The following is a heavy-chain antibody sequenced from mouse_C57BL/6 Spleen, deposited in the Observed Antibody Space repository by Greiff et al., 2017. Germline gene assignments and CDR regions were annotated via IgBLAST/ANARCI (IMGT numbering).Heavy chain of an antibody. J-gene: IGHJ1*03. CDR3: ARCGNYNWYFDV. CDR2: IHPNSGST. CDR1: GYTFTSYW. D-gene: IGHD2-1*01. V-gene: IGHV1-64*01. Sequence: QVQLQQPGAELVKPGASVTLSCKASGYTFTSYWMHWVKQRPGQGLEWIGMIHPNSGSTNYNEKFKSKATLTVDKSSSTAYMQLSSLTSEDSAVYYCARCGNYNWYFDVWGTGTTVTVSS.